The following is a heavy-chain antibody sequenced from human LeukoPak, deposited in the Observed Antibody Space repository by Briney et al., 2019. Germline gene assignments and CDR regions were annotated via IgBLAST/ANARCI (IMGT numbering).Heavy chain of an antibody. V-gene: IGHV1-69*05. CDR3: ARDQGSSWPDY. J-gene: IGHJ4*02. CDR2: IIPIFGTA. Sequence: ASVKVSCKASGYTFTSYGISWVRQAPGQGLEWVGRIIPIFGTANYAQKFQGRVTITTDESTSTAYMELSSLRSEDTAVYYCARDQGSSWPDYWGQGTLVTVSS. D-gene: IGHD6-13*01. CDR1: GYTFTSYG.